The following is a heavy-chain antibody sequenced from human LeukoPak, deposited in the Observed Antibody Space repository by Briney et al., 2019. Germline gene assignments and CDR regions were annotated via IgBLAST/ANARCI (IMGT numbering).Heavy chain of an antibody. J-gene: IGHJ4*02. CDR1: GYTLTSYD. V-gene: IGHV1-8*01. Sequence: ASVKVSCKASGYTLTSYDINWVRQATGQGLEWMGWMNPNSGNTGYAQKFQGRVTMTRNTSISTAYMELSSLRSEDTAVYYCARGRYDFWSGYSGSDYWGQGTLVTVSS. CDR3: ARGRYDFWSGYSGSDY. CDR2: MNPNSGNT. D-gene: IGHD3-3*01.